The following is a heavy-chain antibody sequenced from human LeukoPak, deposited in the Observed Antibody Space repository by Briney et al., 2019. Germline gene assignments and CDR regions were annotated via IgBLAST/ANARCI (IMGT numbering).Heavy chain of an antibody. D-gene: IGHD6-13*01. Sequence: GGSLRLSCAASGFTFSSYAMSWVRQAPGKGLEWVSSVSGSGGSTYYADSVKGRFTISRDNSKNTLYLQMNSLRAEGTAVYYCARGGPAAGRFDYWGQGTLVTVSS. V-gene: IGHV3-23*01. CDR2: VSGSGGST. CDR3: ARGGPAAGRFDY. J-gene: IGHJ4*02. CDR1: GFTFSSYA.